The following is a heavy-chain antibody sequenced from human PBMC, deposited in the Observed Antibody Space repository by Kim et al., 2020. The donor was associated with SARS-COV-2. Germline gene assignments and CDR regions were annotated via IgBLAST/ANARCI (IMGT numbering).Heavy chain of an antibody. CDR1: GFSLSTSGMC. D-gene: IGHD6-13*01. J-gene: IGHJ4*02. Sequence: SGPTLVKPTQTLTLTCTFSGFSLSTSGMCVSWIRQPPGKALEWLARIDWDDDKYYSTSLKTRLTISKDTSKNQVVLTMTNMDPVDTATYYCARIFFGAVAAAGEFDYWGQGTLVTVSS. CDR3: ARIFFGAVAAAGEFDY. CDR2: IDWDDDK. V-gene: IGHV2-70*11.